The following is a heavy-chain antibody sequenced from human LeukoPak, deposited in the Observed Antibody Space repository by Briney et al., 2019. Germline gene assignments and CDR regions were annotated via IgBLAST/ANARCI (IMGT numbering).Heavy chain of an antibody. Sequence: GGSLRLSCAASFIFSTYAMNWVRQAPAKGLEWVSAISDSGGITYYADSVKGRFTISRDNSNNTLYLQMNSLRAEDTAIYYCAKASAVRGYYYYGMDVWGQGTTVTVSS. J-gene: IGHJ6*02. CDR2: ISDSGGIT. D-gene: IGHD3-10*02. V-gene: IGHV3-23*01. CDR1: FIFSTYA. CDR3: AKASAVRGYYYYGMDV.